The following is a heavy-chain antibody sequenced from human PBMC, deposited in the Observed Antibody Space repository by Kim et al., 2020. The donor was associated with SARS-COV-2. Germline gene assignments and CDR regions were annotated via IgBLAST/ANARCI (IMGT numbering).Heavy chain of an antibody. Sequence: SETLSLTCSVSGGSISSYYWSWMRQAPGKGLEWIGFFYDSGNTNYNPSLKSRVTMSVDTSNNQFSLNLTSVTAADTAVYYCATYNSVYYYIWVQGTVVTV. CDR1: GGSISSYY. CDR3: ATYNSVYYYI. D-gene: IGHD3-22*01. V-gene: IGHV4-59*13. J-gene: IGHJ4*02. CDR2: FYDSGNT.